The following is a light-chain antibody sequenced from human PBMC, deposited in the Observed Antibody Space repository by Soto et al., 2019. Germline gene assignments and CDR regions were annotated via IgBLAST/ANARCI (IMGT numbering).Light chain of an antibody. J-gene: IGKJ4*01. V-gene: IGKV3-15*01. CDR2: GAS. CDR3: QQFNTWPPAT. Sequence: EIVMTQSPATLSVSAGERATLSCRASQSVGRNLAWYQQKPGQAPRLLIYGASTRATDIPARFSGSGSGSEFALTISSLQSDDSAVYYCQQFNTWPPATFGGGTRLEIK. CDR1: QSVGRN.